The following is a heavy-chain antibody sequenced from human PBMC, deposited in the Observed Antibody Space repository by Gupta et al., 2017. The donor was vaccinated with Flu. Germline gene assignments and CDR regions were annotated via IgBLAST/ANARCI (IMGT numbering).Heavy chain of an antibody. CDR3: AALVTTGFLIFDF. J-gene: IGHJ4*01. CDR2: FDPEEGKA. D-gene: IGHD3-22*01. V-gene: IGHV1-24*01. CDR1: LADLS. Sequence: LADLSIHWVRQSPGGGLEWMGGFDPEEGKADYAQRFQGRVAMTEDKSTDTAYMDLGRLRSEDTAIYYCAALVTTGFLIFDFWGHGTLVTVSS.